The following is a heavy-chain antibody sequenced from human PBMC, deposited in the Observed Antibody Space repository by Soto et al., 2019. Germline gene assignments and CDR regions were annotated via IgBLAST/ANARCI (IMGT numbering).Heavy chain of an antibody. V-gene: IGHV5-10-1*01. CDR3: ASSLRGYCSSTSCRELGNYYGMDV. D-gene: IGHD2-2*01. CDR1: GYSFTSYW. CDR2: IDPSDSYT. Sequence: GESLKISCKGSGYSFTSYWISWVRQMPGKGLEWMGRIDPSDSYTNYSPSFQGHVTISADKSISTTNLKWSSLKASDTALYYCASSLRGYCSSTSCRELGNYYGMDVWGQGTTVTVS. J-gene: IGHJ6*02.